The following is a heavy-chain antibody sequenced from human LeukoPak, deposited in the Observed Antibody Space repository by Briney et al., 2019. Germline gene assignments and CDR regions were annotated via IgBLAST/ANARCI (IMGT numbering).Heavy chain of an antibody. J-gene: IGHJ4*02. CDR2: VSSSGTTT. CDR3: ARADRDGNKRFLD. Sequence: GGSLRLCCAASGFTFSSYSVIWACQAPGKGLEWVSYVSSSGTTTYYADSVKGRFTISRDNGKNLVSLQMNSLRDEDTAVYYCARADRDGNKRFLDWGQGTLVTVSS. D-gene: IGHD5-24*01. CDR1: GFTFSSYS. V-gene: IGHV3-48*02.